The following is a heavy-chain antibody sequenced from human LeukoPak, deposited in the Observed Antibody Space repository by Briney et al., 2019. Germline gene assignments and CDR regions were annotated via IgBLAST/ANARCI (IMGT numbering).Heavy chain of an antibody. CDR3: ARDFHGSGSYHTFDP. V-gene: IGHV3-11*04. D-gene: IGHD3-10*01. Sequence: GGSLRLSCAASGFTFSDYYMSWIRQAPGKGLEWVSYISSSGSNINYADSVKGRFTISRDNAKNSLYLQMNSLRAEDTAVYYCARDFHGSGSYHTFDPWGQGTLVTVSS. J-gene: IGHJ5*02. CDR1: GFTFSDYY. CDR2: ISSSGSNI.